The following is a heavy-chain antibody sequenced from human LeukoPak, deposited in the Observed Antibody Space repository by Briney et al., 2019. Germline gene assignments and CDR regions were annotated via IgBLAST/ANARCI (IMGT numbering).Heavy chain of an antibody. J-gene: IGHJ4*02. CDR2: INPNSGGT. CDR3: ARDSYSRSSRRGFDY. Sequence: ASVKFSCKASRYIFTGYYIHWVRQAPGQGLEWMGWINPNSGGTNYAQKFQGRVTMTRDTSITTAYMELSSLRSDDTAVYYCARDSYSRSSRRGFDYWGQGTVVTVSS. D-gene: IGHD6-13*01. V-gene: IGHV1-2*02. CDR1: RYIFTGYY.